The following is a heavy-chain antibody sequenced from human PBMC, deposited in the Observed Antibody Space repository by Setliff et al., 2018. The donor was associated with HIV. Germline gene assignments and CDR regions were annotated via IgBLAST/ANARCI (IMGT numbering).Heavy chain of an antibody. CDR3: ARDRVPYSSSPSALDP. CDR2: VDPEDGTV. D-gene: IGHD2-2*01. J-gene: IGHJ5*02. Sequence: ASVKVSCKASGYAFSDYYLHWVRQAPGKGLEWVGRVDPEDGTVIIAGKFQGKVTITADKSTSTTYMELSSLRSEDTAIYYCARDRVPYSSSPSALDPWGQGTQVTVSS. CDR1: GYAFSDYY. V-gene: IGHV1-69-2*01.